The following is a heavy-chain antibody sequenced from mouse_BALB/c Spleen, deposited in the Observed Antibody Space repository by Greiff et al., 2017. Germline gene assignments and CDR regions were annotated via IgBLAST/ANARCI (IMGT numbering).Heavy chain of an antibody. D-gene: IGHD1-1*01. V-gene: IGHV1S137*01. CDR3: ARNYYGSSFAY. Sequence: QVQLQQSGAELVRPGVSVKISCKGSGYTFTDYAMHWVKQSHAKSLEWIGVISTYYGDASYNQKFKGKATMTVDKSSSTAYMQLSSLTSEDSAVYYCARNYYGSSFAYWGQGTLVTVSA. CDR1: GYTFTDYA. J-gene: IGHJ3*01. CDR2: ISTYYGDA.